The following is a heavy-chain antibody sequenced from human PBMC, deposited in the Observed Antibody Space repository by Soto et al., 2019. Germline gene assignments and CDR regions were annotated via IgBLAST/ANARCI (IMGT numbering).Heavy chain of an antibody. CDR3: ARGSGYSYGYGLNYYYGMDV. D-gene: IGHD5-18*01. Sequence: PSETLSITCTVSGGSISSYYWSWIRQPPGKGLKRIEYIYYSGSTNYNPSLKSRVTISVDTSKNQFSLKLSSVTAADTAVYYCARGSGYSYGYGLNYYYGMDVWGQGTTVTVSS. J-gene: IGHJ6*02. CDR2: IYYSGST. V-gene: IGHV4-59*01. CDR1: GGSISSYY.